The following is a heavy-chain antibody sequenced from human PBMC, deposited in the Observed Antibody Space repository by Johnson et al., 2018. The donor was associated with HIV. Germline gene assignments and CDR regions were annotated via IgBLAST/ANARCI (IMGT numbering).Heavy chain of an antibody. D-gene: IGHD3-9*01. CDR2: IRYDGSNK. J-gene: IGHJ3*02. CDR3: ARDGDDGDEADDTKGAFDI. Sequence: QVQLVESGGVLVQPGESLRLSCAASGFTFSSYGMHWVRQAPGKGLEWVAFIRYDGSNKYYVDSVKARFTISRDDARNTLYLQMNSLRVEDTALYYCARDGDDGDEADDTKGAFDIWGQGTMVTVSS. V-gene: IGHV3-30*02. CDR1: GFTFSSYG.